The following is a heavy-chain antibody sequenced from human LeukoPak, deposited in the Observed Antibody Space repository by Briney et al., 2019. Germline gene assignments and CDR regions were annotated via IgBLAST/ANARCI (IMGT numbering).Heavy chain of an antibody. Sequence: SVKVSCKASGGTFSSYAISWVRQAPGQGLEWMGGIIPIFGTANYAQKFRGRVTITADESTSTAYMELSSLRSDDTAVYYCARYYCSGGSCYSDYWGQGTLVTVSS. V-gene: IGHV1-69*13. D-gene: IGHD2-15*01. CDR1: GGTFSSYA. CDR2: IIPIFGTA. J-gene: IGHJ4*02. CDR3: ARYYCSGGSCYSDY.